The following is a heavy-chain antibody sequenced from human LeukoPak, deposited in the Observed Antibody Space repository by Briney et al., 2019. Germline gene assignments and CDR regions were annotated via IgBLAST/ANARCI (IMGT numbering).Heavy chain of an antibody. D-gene: IGHD6-13*01. CDR3: ARGVIVAAGTGIDY. CDR1: GYTFTSYD. CDR2: MNPNSGNT. J-gene: IGHJ4*02. Sequence: ASVKVSCKASGYTFTSYDINWVRQATGQGLEWMGWMNPNSGNTGYAQKFQGRVTMTRNTSISTAYMELSSLRSEDTAVYYCARGVIVAAGTGIDYWGQGTLVTVSS. V-gene: IGHV1-8*01.